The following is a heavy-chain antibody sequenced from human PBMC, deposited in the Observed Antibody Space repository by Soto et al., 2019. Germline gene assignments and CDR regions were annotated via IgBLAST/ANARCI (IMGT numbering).Heavy chain of an antibody. D-gene: IGHD3-9*01. CDR3: AKETVILRYFDWLLVGDAFDI. CDR1: GFTFSSYG. J-gene: IGHJ3*02. V-gene: IGHV3-30*18. Sequence: PGGSLRLSCAASGFTFSSYGMHWVRQAPGKGLEWVAVISYDGSNKYYADSVKGRFTISRDNSKNTLYLQMNSLRAEDTAVYYCAKETVILRYFDWLLVGDAFDIWGQGTMVTVSS. CDR2: ISYDGSNK.